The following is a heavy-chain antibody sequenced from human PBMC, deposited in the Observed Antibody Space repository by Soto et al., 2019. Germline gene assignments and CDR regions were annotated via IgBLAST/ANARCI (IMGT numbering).Heavy chain of an antibody. CDR3: ARDRGYCSSTSCFGNWFDP. Sequence: QVQLVQSGAEVKKPGASVKVSCKASGGTFSGYAISWVRQAPGQGLEWMGGIIPIFGTANYAQKFHGRVKITADKTPSTAYMELSSLRSEDTAVYYCARDRGYCSSTSCFGNWFDPWGQGTLVTVSS. V-gene: IGHV1-69*06. CDR2: IIPIFGTA. CDR1: GGTFSGYA. D-gene: IGHD2-2*01. J-gene: IGHJ5*02.